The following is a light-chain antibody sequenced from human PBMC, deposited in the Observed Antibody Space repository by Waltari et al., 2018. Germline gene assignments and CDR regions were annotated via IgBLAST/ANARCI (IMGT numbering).Light chain of an antibody. V-gene: IGLV2-14*03. CDR3: SSFTSSSTGI. J-gene: IGLJ1*01. Sequence: QSALTQPASVSGSPGQSITISCTGPSGDVWGYDLVSWYQQHPGKAPKLMIYDATNRPSGVSDRFSASTSGNTASLTISDLRPEDEAEYYCSSFTSSSTGIFGSGTTVTVL. CDR2: DAT. CDR1: SGDVWGYDL.